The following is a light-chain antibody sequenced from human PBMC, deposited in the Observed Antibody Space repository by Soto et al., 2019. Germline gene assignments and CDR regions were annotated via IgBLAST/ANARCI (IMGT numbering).Light chain of an antibody. Sequence: EIVLTQSPGTLSLSPGERATLSCRASQSVSSSYLAWYQQKPGQAPRLLIFGASSRATGIPDRFSGSGSGTDFTLTISRLEPADFAVYYCQQYGDLPITFGQGTRLEIK. CDR3: QQYGDLPIT. J-gene: IGKJ5*01. CDR1: QSVSSSY. CDR2: GAS. V-gene: IGKV3-20*01.